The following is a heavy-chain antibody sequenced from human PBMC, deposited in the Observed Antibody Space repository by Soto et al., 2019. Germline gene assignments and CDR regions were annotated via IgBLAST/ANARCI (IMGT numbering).Heavy chain of an antibody. D-gene: IGHD2-2*01. Sequence: VSVQVSWKASGCTFTGDYMHYVGQSPGQRLEWMGWINPNSGGTHYAQKFQGWVTMTRDTSISTAYMELSRLRSDDTAAYYCARDREPLPYCSSTSFRQDGTADGIYVPAQRAAVTVS. CDR1: GCTFTGDY. J-gene: IGHJ6*02. CDR2: INPNSGGT. CDR3: ARDREPLPYCSSTSFRQDGTADGIYV. V-gene: IGHV1-2*04.